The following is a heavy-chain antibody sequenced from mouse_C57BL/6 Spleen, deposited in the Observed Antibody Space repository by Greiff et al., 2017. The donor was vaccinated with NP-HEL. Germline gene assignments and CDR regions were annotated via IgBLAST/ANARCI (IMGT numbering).Heavy chain of an antibody. Sequence: VQLQQSGAELVKPGASVKLSCKASGYTFTSYWMHWVKQRPGRGLEWIGRIDTNSGGTKYNEKFKSKATLTVDKPSSTAYMQLSSLTSEDSAVYYLSTTGGYAMDYWGQGTSSPVSS. CDR3: STTGGYAMDY. J-gene: IGHJ4*01. D-gene: IGHD1-1*01. CDR2: IDTNSGGT. CDR1: GYTFTSYW. V-gene: IGHV1-72*01.